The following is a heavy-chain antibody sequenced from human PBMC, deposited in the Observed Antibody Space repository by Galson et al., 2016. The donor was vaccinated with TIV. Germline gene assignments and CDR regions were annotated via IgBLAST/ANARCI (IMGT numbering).Heavy chain of an antibody. J-gene: IGHJ3*02. CDR2: IFYTGNT. CDR3: ARVSVGAFDI. Sequence: SETLSLTCTVSGGSISHYYWTWIRQTPGKGLEWIGYIFYTGNTDYNPSLKSRVAISVDTSKNQFSLKLSSATAADTAVYYCARVSVGAFDIWGQGTMVTVSS. V-gene: IGHV4-59*01. CDR1: GGSISHYY.